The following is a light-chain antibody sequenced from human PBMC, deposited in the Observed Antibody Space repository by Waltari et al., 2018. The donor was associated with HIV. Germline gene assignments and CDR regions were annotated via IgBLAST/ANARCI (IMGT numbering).Light chain of an antibody. CDR3: SSYTSTWGV. CDR1: NSDVGGYTF. Sequence: QSALTQPASVSGSPGQSITISCTGINSDVGGYTFVSWYQQHPGRAPKLLIYEVSYRPSSVSTRFAGSRAGDTASLTISGLQAEDEADYYCSSYTSTWGVFGGGTKLTVL. V-gene: IGLV2-14*01. CDR2: EVS. J-gene: IGLJ3*02.